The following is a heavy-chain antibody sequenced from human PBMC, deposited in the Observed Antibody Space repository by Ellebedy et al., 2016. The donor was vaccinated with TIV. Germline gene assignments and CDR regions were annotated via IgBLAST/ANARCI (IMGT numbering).Heavy chain of an antibody. J-gene: IGHJ4*02. CDR3: ARGVSSSSWYSFDY. D-gene: IGHD6-13*01. CDR2: IYYSGST. CDR1: GGSISSYY. V-gene: IGHV4-39*01. Sequence: SETLSLTCTVSGGSISSYYWGWIRQPPGKGLEWIGSIYYSGSTYYNPSLKSRVTISVDTSKNQFPLKLSSVTAADTAVYYCARGVSSSSWYSFDYWGQGTLVTISS.